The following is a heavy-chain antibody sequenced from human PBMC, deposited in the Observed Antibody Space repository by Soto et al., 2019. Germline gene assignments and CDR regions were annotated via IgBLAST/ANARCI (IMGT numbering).Heavy chain of an antibody. Sequence: GGSLRLSCAASGFTVSSNYMSWVRQAPGKGLEWVSVIYSGGSTYYADSVKGRFTISRDNSKNTLYLQMNSLRAEDTAVYYCARDPPTFYGDYEIGAFDIWGQGTMVTISS. CDR2: IYSGGST. J-gene: IGHJ3*02. D-gene: IGHD4-17*01. V-gene: IGHV3-66*01. CDR3: ARDPPTFYGDYEIGAFDI. CDR1: GFTVSSNY.